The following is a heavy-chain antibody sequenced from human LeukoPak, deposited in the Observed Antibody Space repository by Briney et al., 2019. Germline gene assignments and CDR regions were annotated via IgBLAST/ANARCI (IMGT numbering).Heavy chain of an antibody. Sequence: SETLSLTCTVSGGSISSYYWSWIRQPPGKGLEWIGYIYCSGSTNYNPSLKSRVTISVDTSKNQFSLKLSSVTAADTAVYYCARDPLWFGEFALDSWGQGTLVTVSS. CDR2: IYCSGST. CDR3: ARDPLWFGEFALDS. J-gene: IGHJ4*02. V-gene: IGHV4-59*01. D-gene: IGHD3-10*01. CDR1: GGSISSYY.